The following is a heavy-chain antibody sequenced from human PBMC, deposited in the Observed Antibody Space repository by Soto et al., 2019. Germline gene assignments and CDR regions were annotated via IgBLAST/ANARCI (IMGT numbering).Heavy chain of an antibody. D-gene: IGHD2-2*01. V-gene: IGHV4-59*01. Sequence: ASETLSLTCTVSGGSISSYYWSWIRQPPGKGLEWIGYIYYSGSTNYNPSLKSRVTISVDTSKNQFSLKLSSVTAADTAVYYCARGPIVVVPAAILYGMDVWRQGTTVTVPS. CDR1: GGSISSYY. CDR2: IYYSGST. CDR3: ARGPIVVVPAAILYGMDV. J-gene: IGHJ6*02.